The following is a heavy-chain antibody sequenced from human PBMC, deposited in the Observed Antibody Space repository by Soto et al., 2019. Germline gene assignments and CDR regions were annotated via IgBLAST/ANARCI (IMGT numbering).Heavy chain of an antibody. Sequence: GGSLRPSCAASGFTVSTKYMSCVRQAPGTGVECVSVIYSGGSTFYADSVRGRFTISRDNSKNTVNLQMNSLRAEDTAVYFCAKREQWALETGPYYFDYLGQGTLVTVSS. D-gene: IGHD6-19*01. CDR2: IYSGGST. V-gene: IGHV3-66*04. J-gene: IGHJ4*02. CDR3: AKREQWALETGPYYFDY. CDR1: GFTVSTKY.